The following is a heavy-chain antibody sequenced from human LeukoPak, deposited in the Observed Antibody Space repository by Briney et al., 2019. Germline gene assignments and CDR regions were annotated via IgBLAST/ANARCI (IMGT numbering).Heavy chain of an antibody. V-gene: IGHV1-69*02. J-gene: IGHJ5*02. Sequence: GASVKVSCKASGGTFSSYTISWVRQAPGQGLEWMGRIIPILGIANYAQKFQGRVTITADKSTSTAYMELSSLRSEDTAVYYCARVRKLLSWFDPWGQGTLVTVSS. CDR2: IIPILGIA. CDR3: ARVRKLLSWFDP. D-gene: IGHD1-14*01. CDR1: GGTFSSYT.